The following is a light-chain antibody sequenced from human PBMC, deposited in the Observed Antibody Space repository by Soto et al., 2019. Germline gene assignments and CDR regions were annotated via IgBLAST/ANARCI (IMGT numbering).Light chain of an antibody. V-gene: IGLV1-51*01. CDR3: GSWDNSLSAVV. J-gene: IGLJ2*01. CDR1: SSNIGKNY. Sequence: QSVLTQPPSVSAAPGQKVSISCSGSSSNIGKNYVSWYQQLPGTAPNLLIYDNDKRPSGIPDRISASKSGTSATLGITGLQTGDEADYYCGSWDNSLSAVVFGGGIKVTVL. CDR2: DND.